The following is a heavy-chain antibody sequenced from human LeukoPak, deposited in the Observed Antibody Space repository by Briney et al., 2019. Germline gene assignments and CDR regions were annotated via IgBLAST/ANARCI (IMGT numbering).Heavy chain of an antibody. V-gene: IGHV4-34*01. D-gene: IGHD4-23*01. CDR2: INHSGST. CDR3: ARDGGGNFHGFYYFDY. CDR1: GGSFSGYY. J-gene: IGHJ4*02. Sequence: SETLSLTCAVHGGSFSGYYWSWIRQPPGKGLEWIGEINHSGSTNYNPSLKSRVTISVDTSKNQFSLQLNSVTPEDTAVYYCARDGGGNFHGFYYFDYWGQGTLVTVSS.